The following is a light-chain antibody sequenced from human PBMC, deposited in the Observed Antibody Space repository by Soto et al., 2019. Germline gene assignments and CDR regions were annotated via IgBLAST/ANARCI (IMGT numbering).Light chain of an antibody. J-gene: IGKJ1*01. CDR3: QQYNSAWT. V-gene: IGKV1-5*01. CDR1: QTIGTW. CDR2: SAS. Sequence: IPIAKSPSSLSSAVVDTVPIPCRASQTIGTWLAWYQQKPGAAPKLLIYSASSLESGVPSRFSGSGSGTEFTLTISSLQPDDFATYYCQQYNSAWTFGQGTKVDIK.